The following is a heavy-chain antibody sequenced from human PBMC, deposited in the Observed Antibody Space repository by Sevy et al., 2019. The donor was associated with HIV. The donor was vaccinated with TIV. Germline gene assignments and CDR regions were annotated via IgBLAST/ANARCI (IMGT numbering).Heavy chain of an antibody. J-gene: IGHJ4*02. CDR1: GFSFSNYA. V-gene: IGHV3-23*01. CDR3: AKGSAASRPYYFDY. D-gene: IGHD2-2*01. CDR2: ITAGGGDT. Sequence: GGSLRLSCAASGFSFSNYAMGWVRQTPGKGLEWFSAITAGGGDTYHADSVKGRFTISRDNSKNVLFLQMNSLRADDTALYYCAKGSAASRPYYFDYWGQGTLVTVSS.